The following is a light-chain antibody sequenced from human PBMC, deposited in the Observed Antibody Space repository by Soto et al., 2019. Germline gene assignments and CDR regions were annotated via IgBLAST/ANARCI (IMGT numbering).Light chain of an antibody. V-gene: IGKV1-39*01. CDR2: AAS. Sequence: DLQMTQSPSSLSASVGDRVTITCRASQSISSYLNWYQQKPGKVPKLLIYAASSLQSGVPSRFSGSGSGTDFTLTISSLQPEDFATYYCQQSYSTPRTFGQGTKLEIK. CDR3: QQSYSTPRT. J-gene: IGKJ2*01. CDR1: QSISSY.